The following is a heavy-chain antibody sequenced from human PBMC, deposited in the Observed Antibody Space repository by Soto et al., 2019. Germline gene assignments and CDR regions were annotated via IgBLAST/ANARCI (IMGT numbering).Heavy chain of an antibody. CDR1: GGSIGNSY. D-gene: IGHD6-13*01. CDR3: ARHSSSWPIFDY. J-gene: IGHJ4*02. Sequence: SETLSLTCTFSGGSIGNSYWSWIRQSPGKGLEWIGYIYYSGSSNYNPSLKSRVSISVDTSKNQFSLKLSSVTAADTAVYYCARHSSSWPIFDYWGQGTLVTVSS. V-gene: IGHV4-59*08. CDR2: IYYSGSS.